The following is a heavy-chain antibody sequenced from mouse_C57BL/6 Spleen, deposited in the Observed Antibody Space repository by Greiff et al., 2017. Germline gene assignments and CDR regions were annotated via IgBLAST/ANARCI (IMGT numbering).Heavy chain of an antibody. V-gene: IGHV1-81*01. CDR3: ASLALWYFDV. CDR2: IDPTSGNT. J-gene: IGHJ1*03. Sequence: VQLKQSGAELVRPGASVKLSCKASGYTFTSYGMRWVKQRPGQGLEWIGEIDPTSGNTNYNEKFKGKATLTADTSSSTAYMQLRSLTSEDSAVYFCASLALWYFDVGCTGTTVTVSS. D-gene: IGHD6-1*01. CDR1: GYTFTSYG.